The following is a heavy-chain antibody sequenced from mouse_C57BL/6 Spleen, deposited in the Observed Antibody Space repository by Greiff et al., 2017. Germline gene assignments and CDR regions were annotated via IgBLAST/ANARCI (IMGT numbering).Heavy chain of an antibody. D-gene: IGHD1-1*01. CDR1: GFTFSDYY. V-gene: IGHV5-16*01. CDR3: ARGLTGYFDV. J-gene: IGHJ1*03. Sequence: DVKLVESEGGLVQPGSSMKLSCTASGFTFSDYYMAWVRQVPEKGLEWVANINYDGSSTYYLDSLKSRFIISRDNAKNILYLQMSSLKSEDTATYYCARGLTGYFDVWGTGTTVTVSS. CDR2: INYDGSST.